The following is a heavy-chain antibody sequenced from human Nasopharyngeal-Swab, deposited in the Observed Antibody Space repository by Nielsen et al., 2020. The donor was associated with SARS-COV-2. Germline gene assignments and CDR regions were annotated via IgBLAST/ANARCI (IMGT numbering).Heavy chain of an antibody. Sequence: GESLKISCAASGFTFSSYAMHWVRQAPGKGLEWVSSISSSSSYIYYADSVKGRFTISRDNAKNSLYLQMNSLRAEDTAVYYCAREHTESSGWYPVDYWGQGTLVTVSS. CDR1: GFTFSSYA. V-gene: IGHV3-21*01. CDR2: ISSSSSYI. J-gene: IGHJ4*02. CDR3: AREHTESSGWYPVDY. D-gene: IGHD6-19*01.